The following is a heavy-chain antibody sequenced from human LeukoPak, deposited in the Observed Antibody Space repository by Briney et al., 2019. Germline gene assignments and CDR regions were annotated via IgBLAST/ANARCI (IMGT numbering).Heavy chain of an antibody. D-gene: IGHD6-19*01. J-gene: IGHJ5*02. CDR2: ISSSSSYI. Sequence: GGSLRLSCAASGFTFSSYSMNWVRQAPGKGLEWVSSISSSSSYIYYADSVKGRFTNSRDNAKNSLYLQMNSLRTEDTAVYYCARRGIAVAENWFDPWGQGTLVTVSS. V-gene: IGHV3-21*01. CDR3: ARRGIAVAENWFDP. CDR1: GFTFSSYS.